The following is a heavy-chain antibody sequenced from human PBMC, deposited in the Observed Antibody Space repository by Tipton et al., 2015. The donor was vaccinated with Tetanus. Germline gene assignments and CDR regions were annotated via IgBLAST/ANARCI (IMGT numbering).Heavy chain of an antibody. V-gene: IGHV5-51*01. CDR1: GYTFTSYW. J-gene: IGHJ4*02. D-gene: IGHD6-6*01. CDR3: ARRTGPIYSSSDFDY. CDR2: LYPGDSDT. Sequence: VQLVQSGAEVKKPGESLKISCKGSGYTFTSYWIGWVRQMPGKGLEWMGILYPGDSDTRYSPSFQGQVTISADKSISTAYLQWSSLKASDTAMYYCARRTGPIYSSSDFDYWGQGTLVTVSS.